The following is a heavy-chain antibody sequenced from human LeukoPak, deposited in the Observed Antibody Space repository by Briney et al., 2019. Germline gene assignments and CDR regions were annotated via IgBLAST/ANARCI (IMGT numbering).Heavy chain of an antibody. V-gene: IGHV4-30-2*01. Sequence: SETLSLTCAVSGGSISSGGYSWSWIRQPPGKGLEWIGYIYHSGSTYYNPSLKSRVTISVDRSKNQFSLKLSSVTAADTAVYYCARGSYGDYVENAFDIWGQGTMVTVSS. CDR2: IYHSGST. J-gene: IGHJ3*02. CDR3: ARGSYGDYVENAFDI. D-gene: IGHD4-17*01. CDR1: GGSISSGGYS.